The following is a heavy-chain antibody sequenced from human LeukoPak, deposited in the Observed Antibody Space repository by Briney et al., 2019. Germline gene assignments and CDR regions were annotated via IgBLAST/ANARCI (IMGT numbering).Heavy chain of an antibody. CDR2: IGSSNGDT. D-gene: IGHD3-10*01. Sequence: GGSLRLSCAASGFAVSSYPMTWVRQAPGKGLEWVSTIGSSNGDTHYADSVKGRFTISRDNSKNTLFLQMNSLRAEDTAVYYCAKYYSTSGSSGGRVFDYWGQGTLVTVSS. CDR1: GFAVSSYP. V-gene: IGHV3-23*01. CDR3: AKYYSTSGSSGGRVFDY. J-gene: IGHJ4*02.